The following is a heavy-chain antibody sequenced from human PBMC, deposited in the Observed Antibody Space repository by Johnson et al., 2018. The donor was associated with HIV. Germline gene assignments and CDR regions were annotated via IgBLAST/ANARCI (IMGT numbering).Heavy chain of an antibody. CDR3: ARGTNYYDSSAYHVGNAFDI. Sequence: VQLVESGGGVVRPGGSLRLSCVASGFTFEDYGMNWVRQAPGKGLEWVSDISWNGGTTGYADSVKGRFTISRVNARKALWLQMSSLSAEDTAFYYCARGTNYYDSSAYHVGNAFDIWGQGTMVTVSS. CDR2: ISWNGGTT. CDR1: GFTFEDYG. D-gene: IGHD3-22*01. V-gene: IGHV3-20*04. J-gene: IGHJ3*02.